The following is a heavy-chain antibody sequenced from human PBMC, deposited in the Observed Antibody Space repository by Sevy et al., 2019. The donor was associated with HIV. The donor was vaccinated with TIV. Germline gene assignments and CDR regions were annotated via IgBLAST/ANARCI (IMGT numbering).Heavy chain of an antibody. Sequence: GGSLRLSCAASGFTFSSYAMHWVRQAPGKGLEWVAVISYDGSNKYYADSVKGRFTISRDNSKNTRYLQMNSLRAEDTAVYYCATYGDYDGMDVWGQGTTVTVSS. CDR1: GFTFSSYA. D-gene: IGHD4-17*01. CDR2: ISYDGSNK. V-gene: IGHV3-30*04. CDR3: ATYGDYDGMDV. J-gene: IGHJ6*02.